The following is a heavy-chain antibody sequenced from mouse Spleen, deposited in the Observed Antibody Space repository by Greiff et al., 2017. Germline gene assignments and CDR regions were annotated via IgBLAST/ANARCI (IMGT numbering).Heavy chain of an antibody. CDR3: ARDGNYNYFDY. V-gene: IGHV5-6-4*01. D-gene: IGHD2-1*01. J-gene: IGHJ2*01. CDR2: ISSGGGST. Sequence: DVMLVESGGGLVKLGGSLKLSCAASGFTFSSYYMSWVRQTPEKRLEWVATISSGGGSTYYPDSVKGRFTISRDNAKNTLYLQMSSLNSEDTAVYYCARDGNYNYFDYWGQGTTLTVSS. CDR1: GFTFSSYY.